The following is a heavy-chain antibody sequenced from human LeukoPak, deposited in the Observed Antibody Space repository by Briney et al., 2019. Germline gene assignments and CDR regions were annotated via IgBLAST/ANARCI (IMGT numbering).Heavy chain of an antibody. CDR1: GFTFDDYA. J-gene: IGHJ4*02. V-gene: IGHV3-9*01. Sequence: GGSLRLSCAASGFTFDDYAMHWVRQAPGKGQEWVSGINWNSDTIDYADPVKGRFTISRDNAKNSLYLHMNSLRSEDTAVYYCARGLGIYYDSSGYYPSFDYWGQGTLVTVSS. CDR3: ARGLGIYYDSSGYYPSFDY. CDR2: INWNSDTI. D-gene: IGHD3-22*01.